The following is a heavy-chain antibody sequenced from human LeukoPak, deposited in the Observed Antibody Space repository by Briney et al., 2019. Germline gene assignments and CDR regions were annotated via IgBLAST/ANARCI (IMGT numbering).Heavy chain of an antibody. J-gene: IGHJ4*02. Sequence: GGSLRLSCAASGFTFSSYSMNWVRQAPGKGLEWVSYISSSTSTIYYADSVKGRFAISRDNAKNSLYLQMDSLRAEDTAVYFCARDVNGYSSTWYEYWGQGTLVTVSS. CDR3: ARDVNGYSSTWYEY. V-gene: IGHV3-48*01. D-gene: IGHD6-13*01. CDR1: GFTFSSYS. CDR2: ISSSTSTI.